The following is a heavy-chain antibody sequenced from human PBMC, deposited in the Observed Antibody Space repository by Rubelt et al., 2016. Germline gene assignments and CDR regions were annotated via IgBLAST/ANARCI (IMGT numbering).Heavy chain of an antibody. Sequence: QVQLQESGPGLVKPSETLSLTCTVSGGSISSYYWSWIRQPPGKGLEWIGYIYYSGSTNYNPSLKSRVTMLVDTSKNQFSLRLSSSTAADTAVYYCAGGITIFGVASGYFDYWGQGTLVTVSS. CDR3: AGGITIFGVASGYFDY. V-gene: IGHV4-59*01. CDR2: IYYSGST. J-gene: IGHJ4*02. D-gene: IGHD3-3*01. CDR1: GGSISSYY.